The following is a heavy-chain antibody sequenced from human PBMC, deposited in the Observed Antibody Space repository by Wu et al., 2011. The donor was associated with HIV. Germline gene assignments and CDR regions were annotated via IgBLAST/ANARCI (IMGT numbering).Heavy chain of an antibody. CDR1: GGTFRYA. CDR2: IIPIFGTA. Sequence: QVQLVQSGAEVKKPGSSVKVSCKASGGTFRYAINWVRQAPGQGLEWMGGIIPIFGTAKYAQKFQGRVTITADKSTSTAYMELSSLTSEDTAVYYCARDWCPQYYYMDVWGKGTTVTVSS. CDR3: ARDWCPQYYYMDV. V-gene: IGHV1-69*14. J-gene: IGHJ6*03. D-gene: IGHD2-8*01.